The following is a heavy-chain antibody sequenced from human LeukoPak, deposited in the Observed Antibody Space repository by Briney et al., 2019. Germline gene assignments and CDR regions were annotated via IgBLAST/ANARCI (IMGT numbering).Heavy chain of an antibody. CDR2: MNPNSGNT. J-gene: IGHJ5*02. V-gene: IGHV1-8*01. CDR1: GYTFTSYD. D-gene: IGHD2-2*02. Sequence: ASVKVSCKASGYTFTSYDINWVRQATGQGLERMGWMNPNSGNTGYAQKFQGRVTMTRNTSISTAYMELSSLRSEDTAVYYCASLYCSSTSCYTWGQGTLVTVSS. CDR3: ASLYCSSTSCYT.